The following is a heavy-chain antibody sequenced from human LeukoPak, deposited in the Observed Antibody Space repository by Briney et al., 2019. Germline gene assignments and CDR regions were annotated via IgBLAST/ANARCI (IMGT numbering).Heavy chain of an antibody. Sequence: GGSLRLSCAASGFTFSSYSMNWVRQAPGKGLEWVPYISSSSSTIYYADSVKGRFTISRDNSKNSLYLQMNSLTTEDTALYYCAKEARGSSWTGFDYWGQGTLVTVSS. CDR1: GFTFSSYS. D-gene: IGHD6-13*01. V-gene: IGHV3-48*04. CDR3: AKEARGSSWTGFDY. J-gene: IGHJ4*02. CDR2: ISSSSSTI.